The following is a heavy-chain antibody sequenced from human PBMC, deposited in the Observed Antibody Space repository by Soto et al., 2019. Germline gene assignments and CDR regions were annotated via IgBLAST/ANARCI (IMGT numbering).Heavy chain of an antibody. V-gene: IGHV3-23*01. D-gene: IGHD6-13*01. Sequence: GGSLRLSCAASGFTFSSYAMSWVRQAPGKGLECVSSISGSGDNTYYADSVKGRFTISRDNSRNTLYLQINSLRAEDTAVYYCAKRHSSSWSLKFLDPWGQGTLVTVPQ. CDR2: ISGSGDNT. CDR3: AKRHSSSWSLKFLDP. CDR1: GFTFSSYA. J-gene: IGHJ5*02.